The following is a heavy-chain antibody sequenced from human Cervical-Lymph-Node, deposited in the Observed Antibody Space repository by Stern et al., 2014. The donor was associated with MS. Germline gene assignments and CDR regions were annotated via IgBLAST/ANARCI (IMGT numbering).Heavy chain of an antibody. CDR2: IFHTGAT. CDR3: ARGGGTDSPTYDY. J-gene: IGHJ4*02. V-gene: IGHV4-4*02. CDR1: GASLSGVNW. D-gene: IGHD3-16*01. Sequence: QVQLQESGPGLVQPSGTLSLTCTVSGASLSGVNWWTWVRQPPGKGLEWIREIFHTGATTYNRSLRSRVVMVVDSSKSQFSMQLTSVTAADTAVYYCARGGGTDSPTYDYWGQGTLVTVS.